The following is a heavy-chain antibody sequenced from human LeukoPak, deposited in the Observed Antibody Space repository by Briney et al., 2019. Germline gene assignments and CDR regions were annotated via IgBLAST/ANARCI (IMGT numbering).Heavy chain of an antibody. J-gene: IGHJ4*02. Sequence: GGSLRLSCAASGFTFSSYGMHWVRQAPGKGLEWVAFIRYDGSNKYYADSVKGRFTISRDNSKNTLYLQMNSLISEDTAVYYCAKGTYSSSWEFDYWGQGTLVTVSS. D-gene: IGHD6-13*01. V-gene: IGHV3-30*02. CDR1: GFTFSSYG. CDR2: IRYDGSNK. CDR3: AKGTYSSSWEFDY.